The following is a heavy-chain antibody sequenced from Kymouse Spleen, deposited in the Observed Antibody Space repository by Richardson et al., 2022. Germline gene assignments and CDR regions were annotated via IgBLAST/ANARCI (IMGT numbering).Heavy chain of an antibody. Sequence: QVQLQESGPGLVKPSQTLSLTCTVSGGSISSGGYYWSWIRQHPGKGLEWIGYIYYSGSTYYNPSLKSRVTISVDTSKNQFSLKLSSVTAADTAVYYCASGIAVAGPHYYGMDVWGQGTTVTVSS. CDR1: GGSISSGGYY. V-gene: IGHV4-31*03. CDR3: ASGIAVAGPHYYGMDV. CDR2: IYYSGST. D-gene: IGHD6-19*01. J-gene: IGHJ6*02.